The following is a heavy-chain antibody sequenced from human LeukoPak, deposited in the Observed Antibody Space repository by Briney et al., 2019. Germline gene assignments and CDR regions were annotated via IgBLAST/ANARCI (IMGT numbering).Heavy chain of an antibody. CDR3: ARFAYGSDFFPGHY. D-gene: IGHD3/OR15-3a*01. J-gene: IGHJ4*02. CDR1: GYIFANYW. Sequence: GESLKISCKGSGYIFANYWIGWVRQMPGKGLEWMGIVYPGVSATRYSPSFQGQVTISADRSITTAYLQWSSLKASDTAMYYCARFAYGSDFFPGHYWGQGTRVTVSS. V-gene: IGHV5-51*01. CDR2: VYPGVSAT.